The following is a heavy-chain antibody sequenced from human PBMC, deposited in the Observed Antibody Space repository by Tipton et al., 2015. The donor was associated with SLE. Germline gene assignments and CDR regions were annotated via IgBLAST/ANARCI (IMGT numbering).Heavy chain of an antibody. CDR2: INHSGST. CDR1: GGSFSGYY. D-gene: IGHD3-3*01. J-gene: IGHJ6*03. Sequence: TLSLTCAVYGGSFSGYYWSWIRQPPGKGLEWIGEINHSGSTNYNPSLKSRVTISVDTSKNQFSLKLSSVTAADTAAYYCARIVTYYDFWSGPGKVYYYYYMDVWGKGTTVTVSS. CDR3: ARIVTYYDFWSGPGKVYYYYYMDV. V-gene: IGHV4-34*01.